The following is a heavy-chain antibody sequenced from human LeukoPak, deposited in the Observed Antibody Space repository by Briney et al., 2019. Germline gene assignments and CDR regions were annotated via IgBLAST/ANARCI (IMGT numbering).Heavy chain of an antibody. CDR1: GFTFSSYS. J-gene: IGHJ4*02. D-gene: IGHD5-18*01. CDR2: ISSSSSTI. V-gene: IGHV3-48*04. Sequence: GGSLRLSCAASGFTFSSYSMNWVRQAPGKGLEWVSYISSSSSTIYYADSVKGRFTISRDNAKNSLYLQMNSLRAEDTAVYYCARDDGYSYGYEDYWGQGTLVTVSS. CDR3: ARDDGYSYGYEDY.